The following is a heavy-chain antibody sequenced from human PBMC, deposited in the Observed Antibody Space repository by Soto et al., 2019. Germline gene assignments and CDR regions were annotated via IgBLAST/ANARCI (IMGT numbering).Heavy chain of an antibody. V-gene: IGHV1-69*01. Sequence: QVQLEQSGPEVKRPGTSVKVSCKASGGAFGRYSVSWVRQAPGQGLEWIGGVIPAFNTSNYSQNFLGRVTFTADESTSTAYMELKNVKSEDTAVYYCAAVIPHTPYNSPHYFDHWGQGTLVTVSS. CDR2: VIPAFNTS. CDR1: GGAFGRYS. CDR3: AAVIPHTPYNSPHYFDH. J-gene: IGHJ4*02. D-gene: IGHD6-19*01.